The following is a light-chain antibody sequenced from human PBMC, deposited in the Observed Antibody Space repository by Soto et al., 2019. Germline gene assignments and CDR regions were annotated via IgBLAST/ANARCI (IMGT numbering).Light chain of an antibody. Sequence: ETVLTQSPGTLSFSPGQTAPLSCRTSQTLSSSFLAWYQQTPGQAPSLLIDGASKRATDIPDRFSGSGSGTDFTLTISRLEPEDFAVYYCQQYDSWTFGQGTKVDI. CDR2: GAS. CDR3: QQYDSWT. J-gene: IGKJ1*01. CDR1: QTLSSSF. V-gene: IGKV3-20*01.